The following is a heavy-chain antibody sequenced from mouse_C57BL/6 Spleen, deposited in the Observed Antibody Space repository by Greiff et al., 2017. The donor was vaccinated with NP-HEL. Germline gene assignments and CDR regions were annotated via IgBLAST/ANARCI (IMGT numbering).Heavy chain of an antibody. J-gene: IGHJ4*01. CDR2: INPNNGGT. V-gene: IGHV1-26*01. Sequence: EVQLQQSGPELVKPGASVKISCKASGYTFTDYYMNWVKQSHGKSLEWIGDINPNNGGTSYNQKFKGKATLTVDKSSSTAYMELRSLTSEDSAVYYCARTAQATWSAMDYWGQGTSVTVSS. CDR1: GYTFTDYY. CDR3: ARTAQATWSAMDY. D-gene: IGHD3-2*02.